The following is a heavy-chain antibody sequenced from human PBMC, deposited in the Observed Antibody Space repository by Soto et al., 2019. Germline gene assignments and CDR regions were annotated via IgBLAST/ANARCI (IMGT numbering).Heavy chain of an antibody. J-gene: IGHJ6*02. Sequence: GGSLRLSCAASGFTFSTFAMSWVRQAPGKGLEWVSAISASGGSTYYADSVRGRFTISRDNSNNTLYLQMNSLRAEDTAVYYCANGLTYYDILTGYYKASVDYYYGMDVWGQGTTVTVSS. CDR3: ANGLTYYDILTGYYKASVDYYYGMDV. V-gene: IGHV3-23*01. D-gene: IGHD3-9*01. CDR1: GFTFSTFA. CDR2: ISASGGST.